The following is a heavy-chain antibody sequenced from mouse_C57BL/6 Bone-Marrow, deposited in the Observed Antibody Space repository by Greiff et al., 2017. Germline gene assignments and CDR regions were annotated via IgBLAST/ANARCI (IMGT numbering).Heavy chain of an antibody. D-gene: IGHD2-3*01. CDR2: IYPGSGST. CDR3: ARFYDGYYPYYFDY. CDR1: GYTFTSYW. Sequence: QVQLKQPGAELVKPGASVKMSCKASGYTFTSYWITWVKQRPGQGLEWIGDIYPGSGSTNYNEKFKSKATLTVETSSSTAYMQHSSLSTEDSAVYYCARFYDGYYPYYFDYWGQGTTLTVSS. V-gene: IGHV1-55*01. J-gene: IGHJ2*01.